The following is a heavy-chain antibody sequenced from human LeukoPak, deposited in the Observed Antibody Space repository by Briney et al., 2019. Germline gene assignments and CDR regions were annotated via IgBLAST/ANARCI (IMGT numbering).Heavy chain of an antibody. CDR2: IYHSGST. Sequence: PSGTLSLTCAVSGGSISSSNWWSWVRQPPGKGVEWIGEIYHSGSTNYNPSLKSRVPISVDKSKNQFYLKLNSVTAADTAVYYCARLMLGYSYGFDYWGQGTLVTVSS. J-gene: IGHJ4*02. CDR1: GGSISSSNW. V-gene: IGHV4-4*02. D-gene: IGHD5-18*01. CDR3: ARLMLGYSYGFDY.